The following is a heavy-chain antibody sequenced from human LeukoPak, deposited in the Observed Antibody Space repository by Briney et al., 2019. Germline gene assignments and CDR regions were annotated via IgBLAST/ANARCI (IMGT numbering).Heavy chain of an antibody. CDR1: GFTFSSYA. Sequence: PGGSLRLSCAASGFTFSSYAMSWVRQAPGKGLEWVSAISGSGGSTYSADSVKGRFTISRDNSKDTLYLQMNSLRAEDTAVYYCAKAPDSSGYINYFDYSGQGTLVTVSS. CDR3: AKAPDSSGYINYFDY. V-gene: IGHV3-23*01. D-gene: IGHD3-22*01. J-gene: IGHJ4*02. CDR2: ISGSGGST.